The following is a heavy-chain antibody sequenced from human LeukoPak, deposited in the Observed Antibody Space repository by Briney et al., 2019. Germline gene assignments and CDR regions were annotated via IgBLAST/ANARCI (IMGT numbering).Heavy chain of an antibody. CDR1: GFTFSGSA. D-gene: IGHD2-2*01. V-gene: IGHV3-30*02. CDR3: AKDPIGYCSSTSCLGDNWFDP. Sequence: GGSLRLSCAASGFTFSGSAFQWFRKAPGKGLEWVAFIRYDGSNKYYADSVKGRFTISRDNSKNTLYLQMNSLRAEDTAVYYCAKDPIGYCSSTSCLGDNWFDPWGQGTLVTASS. CDR2: IRYDGSNK. J-gene: IGHJ5*02.